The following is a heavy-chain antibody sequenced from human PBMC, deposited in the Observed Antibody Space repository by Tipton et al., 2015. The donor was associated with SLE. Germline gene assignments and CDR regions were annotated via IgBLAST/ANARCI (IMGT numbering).Heavy chain of an antibody. CDR1: GGSISSSGYY. D-gene: IGHD3-16*02. CDR3: ARVRYYFDC. V-gene: IGHV4-39*07. Sequence: TLSLTCTVSGGSISSSGYYWGWIRQPPGKGLEWIGSIYYSGSTYYNPSLKSRVTISVDTSKNQFSLKLSSVTAADTAVYYCARVRYYFDCWGQGTLVTVSS. CDR2: IYYSGST. J-gene: IGHJ4*02.